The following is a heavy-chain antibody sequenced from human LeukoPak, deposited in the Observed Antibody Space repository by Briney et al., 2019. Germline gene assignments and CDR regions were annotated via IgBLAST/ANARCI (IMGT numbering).Heavy chain of an antibody. CDR3: ARGPIRIDFWSGYYADYFDY. Sequence: ASVKVSCKASGYTFTSYYMHWVRQAPGQGLEWMGIINPSGGSTSYAQKFQGRVTMTRDTSTSTVYMELRSLRSDDTAVYYCARGPIRIDFWSGYYADYFDYWGQGTLITVSS. CDR2: INPSGGST. CDR1: GYTFTSYY. D-gene: IGHD3-3*01. V-gene: IGHV1-46*01. J-gene: IGHJ4*02.